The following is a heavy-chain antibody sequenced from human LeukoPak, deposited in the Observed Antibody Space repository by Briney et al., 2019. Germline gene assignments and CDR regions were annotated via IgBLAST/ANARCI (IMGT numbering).Heavy chain of an antibody. CDR1: GGSFSVYY. CDR3: ARGRPGYKNYYDSSGYPSVCFDY. CDR2: INHSGST. D-gene: IGHD3-22*01. Sequence: SETLSLTCAVYGGSFSVYYWSWIRQPPGKGLEWIGEINHSGSTNYNPSLKSRVTISVDTSKNQFSLKLSSVTAADTAVYYCARGRPGYKNYYDSSGYPSVCFDYWGQGTLVTVSS. J-gene: IGHJ4*02. V-gene: IGHV4-34*01.